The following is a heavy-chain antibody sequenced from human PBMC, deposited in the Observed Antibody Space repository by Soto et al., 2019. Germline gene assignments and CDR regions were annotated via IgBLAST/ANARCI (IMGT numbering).Heavy chain of an antibody. V-gene: IGHV3-23*01. Sequence: EVQLLESGGGLVQPGGSLRLSCAASGFTFSSYAMSWVRKAPGKGLEWVSAISGSGGSTYYAASVKGQFTISRDNSRNTLFLQMNSLRAEDTAVYYCAKDQSSPCKKIVVVVAADLDSWGQGTLVTVSS. CDR2: ISGSGGST. J-gene: IGHJ4*02. CDR3: AKDQSSPCKKIVVVVAADLDS. CDR1: GFTFSSYA. D-gene: IGHD2-15*01.